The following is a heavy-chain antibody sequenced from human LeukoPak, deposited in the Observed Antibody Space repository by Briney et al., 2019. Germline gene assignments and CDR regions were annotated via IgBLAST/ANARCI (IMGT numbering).Heavy chain of an antibody. J-gene: IGHJ4*02. CDR2: FDPEDGET. Sequence: GASVKVSCKVSGYTLTELSMHWVRQAPGKGLEWMGGFDPEDGETIYAQKFQGRVTMTRNTSISTAYMELSSLRSEDTAVYYCARGFNSGGFDYWGQGTLVTVSS. V-gene: IGHV1-24*01. D-gene: IGHD1-26*01. CDR3: ARGFNSGGFDY. CDR1: GYTLTELS.